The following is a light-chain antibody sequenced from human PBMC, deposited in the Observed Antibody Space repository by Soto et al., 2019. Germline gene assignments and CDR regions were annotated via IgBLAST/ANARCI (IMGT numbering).Light chain of an antibody. CDR2: AAS. CDR3: QQRYSTLPLN. J-gene: IGKJ4*01. Sequence: DIQMTQSPSSLSASVGYRVTITCRASQSISSYLNWYQQKPGKAPKLLIYAASSLQSGVPSRFSGSGSGTDFTLTIRSLQPEDFATYYCQQRYSTLPLNCGGGNKGDIK. V-gene: IGKV1-39*01. CDR1: QSISSY.